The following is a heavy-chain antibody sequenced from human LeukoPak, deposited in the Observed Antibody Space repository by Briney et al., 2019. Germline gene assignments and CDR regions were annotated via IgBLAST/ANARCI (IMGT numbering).Heavy chain of an antibody. CDR2: IYYTGST. Sequence: SETLSLTCTVSGDLSTYYWSWIRQPPGKGLEWIGYIYYTGSTNYNPSLKSRVTISVDTSKNQFSLKLSSVTAADTAVYYCARDRAGTCDYWGQGTLVTVSS. V-gene: IGHV4-59*01. J-gene: IGHJ4*02. CDR3: ARDRAGTCDY. D-gene: IGHD6-19*01. CDR1: GDLSTYY.